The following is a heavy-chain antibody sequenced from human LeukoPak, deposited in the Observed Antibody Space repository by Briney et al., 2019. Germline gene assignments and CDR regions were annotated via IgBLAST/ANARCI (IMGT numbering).Heavy chain of an antibody. V-gene: IGHV4-59*01. J-gene: IGHJ4*02. CDR1: GGSISSYY. CDR2: IYYSGST. Sequence: SETLSLTCTVSGGSISSYYWSWIRQPPGKGLEWIGYIYYSGSTNYNPSLKSRVTISVDTSKNQFSLKLSSVTAADTAVYYCASDGTGYWGQGTLVTVSS. CDR3: ASDGTGY. D-gene: IGHD1-1*01.